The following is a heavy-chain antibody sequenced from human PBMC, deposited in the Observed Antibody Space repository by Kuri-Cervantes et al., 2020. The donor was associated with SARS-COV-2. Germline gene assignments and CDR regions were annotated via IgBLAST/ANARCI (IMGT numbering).Heavy chain of an antibody. CDR3: ARANSSGWIDHDAFDI. Sequence: SVKVSCKASGGTFSSYAISWVRQAPGQGLEWMGGIIPIFATANYAQKFQDRVTITAGKSTSTAYMELSSLRSEDTAVYYCARANSSGWIDHDAFDIWGQGTMVTVSS. D-gene: IGHD6-19*01. CDR2: IIPIFATA. V-gene: IGHV1-69*06. CDR1: GGTFSSYA. J-gene: IGHJ3*02.